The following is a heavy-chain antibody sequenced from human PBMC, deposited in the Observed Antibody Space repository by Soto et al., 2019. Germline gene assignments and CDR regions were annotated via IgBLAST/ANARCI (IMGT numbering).Heavy chain of an antibody. Sequence: ASVKVSCKASGYTFTSFGINWVRQAPGQGLEWMVWISGNNDSTNHAQKFQGRVTMTTDTSTSTAYMELSRLRSDDTAVYYCAREGGCSGGSCYGASSYYYYYYGMDVWGQGTTVTVSS. CDR1: GYTFTSFG. J-gene: IGHJ6*02. CDR3: AREGGCSGGSCYGASSYYYYYYGMDV. CDR2: ISGNNDST. V-gene: IGHV1-18*04. D-gene: IGHD2-15*01.